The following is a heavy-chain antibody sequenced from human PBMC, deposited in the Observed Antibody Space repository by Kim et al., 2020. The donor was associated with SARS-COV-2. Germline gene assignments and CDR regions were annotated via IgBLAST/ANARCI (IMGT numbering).Heavy chain of an antibody. CDR1: GFTFSSYW. J-gene: IGHJ3*02. CDR2: INSDGSST. Sequence: GGSLRLSCAASGFTFSSYWMHWVRQAPGKGLVWVSRINSDGSSTSYADSVKGRFTISRDNAKNTLYLQMNSLRAEDTAVYYCASPAKHSGYLSRDAFDNWGQGTMVTVSS. CDR3: ASPAKHSGYLSRDAFDN. V-gene: IGHV3-74*01. D-gene: IGHD3-22*01.